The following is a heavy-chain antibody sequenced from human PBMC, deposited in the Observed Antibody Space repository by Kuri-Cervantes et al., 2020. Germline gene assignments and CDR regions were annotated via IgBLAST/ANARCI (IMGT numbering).Heavy chain of an antibody. CDR2: ISSSGSTI. D-gene: IGHD4-23*01. V-gene: IGHV3-11*01. CDR1: GFTVSDYY. CDR3: AREGYGGIPDAFDI. J-gene: IGHJ3*02. Sequence: GGSLRLSCAASGFTVSDYYMSWIRQAPGKGLEWVSYISSSGSTIYYADSVKGRFTISRDNAKNSLYLQMNSLRAEDTAVYYCAREGYGGIPDAFDIWGQGTMVTVSS.